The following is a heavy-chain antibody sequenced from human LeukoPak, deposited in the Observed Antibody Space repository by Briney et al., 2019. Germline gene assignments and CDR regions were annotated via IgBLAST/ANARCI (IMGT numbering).Heavy chain of an antibody. D-gene: IGHD3-10*01. J-gene: IGHJ4*02. V-gene: IGHV4-39*01. CDR3: ARGVLWFGELYYFDY. Sequence: PSETLSLTCTVSGGSISSSSYYWGWIRQPPGKGLEWIGSIYYSGSTYYNPPLKSRVTISVDTSKNQFSLKLSSVTAADTAVYYCARGVLWFGELYYFDYWGQGTLVTVSS. CDR2: IYYSGST. CDR1: GGSISSSSYY.